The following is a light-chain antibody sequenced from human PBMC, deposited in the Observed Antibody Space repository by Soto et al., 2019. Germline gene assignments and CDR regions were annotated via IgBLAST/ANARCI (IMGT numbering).Light chain of an antibody. J-gene: IGKJ4*01. CDR3: QQYGDSPLT. CDR1: QSVTSSY. V-gene: IGKV3-20*01. CDR2: GVS. Sequence: ESVLKQSPGTVSLSPGERATLSCRASQSVTSSYLAWYQQKPGQAPRLLIYGVSSRATGIPDRFSGSGAGTDFTLTISRLEPEDWAVYYCQQYGDSPLTFGGGTKVEIK.